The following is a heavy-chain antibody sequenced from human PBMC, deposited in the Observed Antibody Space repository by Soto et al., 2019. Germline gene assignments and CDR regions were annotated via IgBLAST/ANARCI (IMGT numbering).Heavy chain of an antibody. Sequence: PGGSLRLSCAASGFTISSNYMSWVRQAPGKGLEWVSVIYSGGSTYYADSVKGRFTISRDNSKNTLYLQMNSLRAEDTAVYYCARDRDCSGGSCYLDAFDIWGQGTMVTVSS. J-gene: IGHJ3*02. CDR3: ARDRDCSGGSCYLDAFDI. D-gene: IGHD2-15*01. CDR2: IYSGGST. CDR1: GFTISSNY. V-gene: IGHV3-66*01.